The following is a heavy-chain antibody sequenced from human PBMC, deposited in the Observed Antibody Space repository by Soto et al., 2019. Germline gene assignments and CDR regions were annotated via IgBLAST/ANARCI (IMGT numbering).Heavy chain of an antibody. J-gene: IGHJ6*01. CDR2: INHSGST. Sequence: PSETLSLTCAVYGGSFSGYYWSWIRQPPGKGLEWIGEINHSGSTNYNPSLKSRVTISVDTSKNQFSLKLSSVTAADTAAYYCARHVPYCSDTSHCAYGMDVWGQGTTVTVSS. V-gene: IGHV4-34*01. CDR3: ARHVPYCSDTSHCAYGMDV. CDR1: GGSFSGYY. D-gene: IGHD2-2*01.